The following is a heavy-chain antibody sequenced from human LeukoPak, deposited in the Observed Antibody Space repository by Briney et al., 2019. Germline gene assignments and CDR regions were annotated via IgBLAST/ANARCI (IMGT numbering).Heavy chain of an antibody. D-gene: IGHD2-2*01. V-gene: IGHV1-46*01. J-gene: IGHJ4*02. CDR1: GGTFSSYA. CDR3: ATSGTLFYYFDY. CDR2: INPSGGTT. Sequence: ASVKVSCKASGGTFSSYAISWVRQAPGQGLEWMGIINPSGGTTSHAQKFQGRVTMTRDTSTSTVYMELSSLRSEDTAVYYCATSGTLFYYFDYWGQGTLVTVSS.